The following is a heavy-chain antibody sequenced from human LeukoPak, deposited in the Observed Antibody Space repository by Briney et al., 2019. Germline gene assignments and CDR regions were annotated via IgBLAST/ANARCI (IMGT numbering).Heavy chain of an antibody. CDR1: GGSISSYF. CDR2: IYYSGST. D-gene: IGHD6-13*01. Sequence: PSETLSLTCTVSGGSISSYFWSWIRQPPGKGLEWIGYIYYSGSTYYNPSLKSRVTISVDTSKNQFSLKLSSVTAADTAVYYCAREDGAAADYWAREPWSPSPQ. CDR3: AREDGAAADY. J-gene: IGHJ4*02. V-gene: IGHV4-59*06.